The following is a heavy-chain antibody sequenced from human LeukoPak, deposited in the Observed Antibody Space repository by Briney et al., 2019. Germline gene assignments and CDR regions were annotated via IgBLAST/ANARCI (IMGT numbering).Heavy chain of an antibody. J-gene: IGHJ4*02. CDR3: ARGTMPSYDILTGSHYFDY. CDR1: GGSISSSSYY. Sequence: SETLSLTCTVSGGSISSSSYYWGWIRQPPGKGLEWIGSIYYSRSTYYNPSLKSRVTISVDTSKNQFSLKLSSVTAADTAVYYCARGTMPSYDILTGSHYFDYWGQGTLVTASS. V-gene: IGHV4-39*07. D-gene: IGHD3-9*01. CDR2: IYYSRST.